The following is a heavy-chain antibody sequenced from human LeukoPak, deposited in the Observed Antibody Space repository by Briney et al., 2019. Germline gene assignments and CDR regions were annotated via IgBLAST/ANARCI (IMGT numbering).Heavy chain of an antibody. CDR2: INHSGST. CDR1: GGSFSGYY. Sequence: SETLSLTCAVYGGSFSGYYWSWIRQPPGKGLEWIGEINHSGSTNYNPTLKSRVTISVDTSKNQFSLKLSSVTAADTAVYYCARGGGSYPFDYWGQGTLVTVSS. D-gene: IGHD1-26*01. CDR3: ARGGGSYPFDY. J-gene: IGHJ4*02. V-gene: IGHV4-34*01.